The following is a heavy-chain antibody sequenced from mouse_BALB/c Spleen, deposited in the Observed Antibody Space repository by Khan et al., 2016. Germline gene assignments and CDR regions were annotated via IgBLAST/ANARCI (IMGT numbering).Heavy chain of an antibody. CDR1: GYTFTSYW. Sequence: QIQLVQSGTELAKPGASVQMSCKASGYTFTSYWMHWVKQRPGQGLEWIGYINPHTGYTDYNQKFKDKATLTADKSSSTAYMQLSSLTSEDSAVYYCARWDYWGQGTTLTVSS. CDR2: INPHTGYT. CDR3: ARWDY. V-gene: IGHV1-7*01. J-gene: IGHJ2*01.